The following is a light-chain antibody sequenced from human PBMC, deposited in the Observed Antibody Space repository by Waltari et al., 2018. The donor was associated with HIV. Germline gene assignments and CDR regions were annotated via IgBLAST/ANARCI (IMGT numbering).Light chain of an antibody. Sequence: QSVLAQPPSASGTPGQRVTISSSGSSSTTGDNYVSWYQRIPGTTPKLLIYRYNQWPSGVPDRFSGSKSGTSASLAISGLRSEDEAIYFCATWDDRLSGVLFGGGTKLTVL. V-gene: IGLV1-47*01. CDR2: RYN. CDR3: ATWDDRLSGVL. CDR1: SSTTGDNY. J-gene: IGLJ2*01.